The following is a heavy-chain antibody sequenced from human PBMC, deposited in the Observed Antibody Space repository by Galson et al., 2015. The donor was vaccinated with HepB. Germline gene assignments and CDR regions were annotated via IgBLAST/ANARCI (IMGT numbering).Heavy chain of an antibody. CDR1: GFSLSTSGMC. Sequence: PALVKPTQTLTLTCTFSGFSLSTSGMCVSWIRQPPGKALEWLALIDSDDDTYYSTSLQTRLTISRDTSKNQVVLTMTNMDPVDTATYYCARSKWTGMAGPGIFDHWGQGTLVTVSS. V-gene: IGHV2-70*01. CDR3: ARSKWTGMAGPGIFDH. D-gene: IGHD6-19*01. CDR2: IDSDDDT. J-gene: IGHJ4*02.